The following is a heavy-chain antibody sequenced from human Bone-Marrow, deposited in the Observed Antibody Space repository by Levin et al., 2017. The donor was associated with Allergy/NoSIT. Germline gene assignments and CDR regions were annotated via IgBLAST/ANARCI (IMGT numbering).Heavy chain of an antibody. Sequence: GGSLRLSCAGSGFIFKDYAMNWVRQAPGKGLEWVSTISGSAAGTYYADSVKGRFTISRDNSKNSLYLQMNSLRAEDTAIYYCARDPYARGEGILDYWGQGCGVGVSS. V-gene: IGHV3-23*01. CDR1: GFIFKDYA. D-gene: IGHD2-8*01. J-gene: IGHJ4*02. CDR2: ISGSAAGT. CDR3: ARDPYARGEGILDY.